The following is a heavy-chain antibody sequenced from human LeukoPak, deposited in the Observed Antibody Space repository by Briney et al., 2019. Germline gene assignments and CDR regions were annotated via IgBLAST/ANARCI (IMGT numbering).Heavy chain of an antibody. V-gene: IGHV3-21*01. D-gene: IGHD3-10*01. CDR2: ISPSGSST. CDR3: VRDFLGESGAGGC. CDR1: GFTFSSYT. J-gene: IGHJ4*02. Sequence: GGSLRLSCAASGFTFSSYTMNWVRHAPGKGPEGVSSISPSGSSTYNADSLRGRFTISRDNAKDSVFLQMNSLRGEDTAVYYCVRDFLGESGAGGCWGQGTLVTVSS.